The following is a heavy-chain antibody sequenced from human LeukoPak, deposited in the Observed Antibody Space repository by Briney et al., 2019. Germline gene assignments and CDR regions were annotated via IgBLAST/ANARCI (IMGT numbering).Heavy chain of an antibody. Sequence: SETLSLTCTVSGGSISSGGYYWSWIRQHPGKGLEWIGYIYYSGSTYYNPSLKSRVTISVDTSKNQFSLKLCSVTAADTAVYYCARALHYYDSSGGFDYWGQGTLVTVSS. CDR3: ARALHYYDSSGGFDY. D-gene: IGHD3-22*01. CDR2: IYYSGST. CDR1: GGSISSGGYY. V-gene: IGHV4-31*03. J-gene: IGHJ4*02.